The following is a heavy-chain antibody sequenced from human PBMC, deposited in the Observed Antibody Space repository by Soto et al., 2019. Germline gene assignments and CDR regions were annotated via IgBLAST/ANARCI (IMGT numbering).Heavy chain of an antibody. J-gene: IGHJ6*02. CDR1: GGSISSSSSY. D-gene: IGHD3-22*01. Sequence: SETLSLTCTVSGGSISSSSSYWGWIRQPPGKGLEWIGSIYYRGSTYYNPSLKSRVTISVDTSKNQFSLKLSSVTAADTAVYYCARSPDSSGYYRRRYYYGMDVCGQGTTVTVTS. V-gene: IGHV4-39*01. CDR2: IYYRGST. CDR3: ARSPDSSGYYRRRYYYGMDV.